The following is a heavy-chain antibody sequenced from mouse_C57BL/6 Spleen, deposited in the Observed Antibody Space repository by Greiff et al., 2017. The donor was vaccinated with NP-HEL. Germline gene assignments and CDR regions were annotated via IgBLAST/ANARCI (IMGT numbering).Heavy chain of an antibody. CDR3: TTGGDYDVKDY. Sequence: VQLQQAGAELVRPGASGKLYCTASGLNIKDDYMNWVKQRPEQGLEWIGWIDPENGDTEYASKFQGKATITADTSSNTAYLQLSSLTSEDTAVYYCTTGGDYDVKDYWGQGTTLTVSS. CDR1: GLNIKDDY. J-gene: IGHJ2*01. D-gene: IGHD2-4*01. V-gene: IGHV14-4*01. CDR2: IDPENGDT.